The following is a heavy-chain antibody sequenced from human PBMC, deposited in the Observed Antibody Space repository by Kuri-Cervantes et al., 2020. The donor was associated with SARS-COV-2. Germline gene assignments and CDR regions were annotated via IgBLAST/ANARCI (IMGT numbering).Heavy chain of an antibody. V-gene: IGHV1-69*13. Sequence: SVKVSCKASGGTFSSYAISWVRQAPGQGLEWMGGIIPIFGTANYAQKFQGRVTVTADESTSTAYMKLSSLRSEDTAVYYCARVEEYGDSYYYYYGMDVWGQGTTVTVSS. D-gene: IGHD4-17*01. CDR3: ARVEEYGDSYYYYYGMDV. CDR2: IIPIFGTA. J-gene: IGHJ6*02. CDR1: GGTFSSYA.